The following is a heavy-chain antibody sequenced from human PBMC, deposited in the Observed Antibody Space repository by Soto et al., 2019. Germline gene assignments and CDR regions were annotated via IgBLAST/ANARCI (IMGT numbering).Heavy chain of an antibody. CDR2: IIPIFGTA. Sequence: SVKVSCKASGGTFSSYAISWVRQAPGQGLEWMGGIIPIFGTANYAQKFQGRVTITADESTSTAYMELSSLRSEDTAVYYCARDPGCSGGSCYSESWGQGTLVTVSS. J-gene: IGHJ5*02. CDR1: GGTFSSYA. CDR3: ARDPGCSGGSCYSES. V-gene: IGHV1-69*13. D-gene: IGHD2-15*01.